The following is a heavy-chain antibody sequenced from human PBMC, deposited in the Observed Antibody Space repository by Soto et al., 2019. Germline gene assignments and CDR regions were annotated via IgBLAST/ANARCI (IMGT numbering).Heavy chain of an antibody. CDR1: GGSIISYG. CDR2: IYYRVST. CDR3: ERLAGYCSTNGCHGDYAMVV. Sequence: SETLCLTCTVSGGSIISYGWSWIRQPPEKGLEKIGYIYYRVSTNYHPSHKSRVTITVDKYKNQFSLRVTSVSGADTAVFYCERLAGYCSTNGCHGDYAMVVWGQGTTVTVSS. D-gene: IGHD2-2*01. V-gene: IGHV4-59*08. J-gene: IGHJ6*02.